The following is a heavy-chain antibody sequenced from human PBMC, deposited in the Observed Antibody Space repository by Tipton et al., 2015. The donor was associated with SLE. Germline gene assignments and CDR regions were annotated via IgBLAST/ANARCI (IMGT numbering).Heavy chain of an antibody. V-gene: IGHV3-23*01. D-gene: IGHD3-3*01. CDR3: ANSEGYYDFWSGPSYYMDV. CDR1: GFTFSSYS. Sequence: SLRLSCAASGFTFSSYSMNWVRQAPGKGLEWVSAISGSGGSTYYADSVKGRFTISRDNSKNTLYLQMNSLRAEDTAVYYCANSEGYYDFWSGPSYYMDVWGKGTTVTVSS. J-gene: IGHJ6*03. CDR2: ISGSGGST.